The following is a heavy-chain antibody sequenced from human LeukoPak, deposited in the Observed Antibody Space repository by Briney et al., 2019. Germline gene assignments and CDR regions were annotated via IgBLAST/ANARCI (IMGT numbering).Heavy chain of an antibody. CDR1: GFTFSNAW. CDR2: ISGGGFST. D-gene: IGHD4-17*01. V-gene: IGHV3-23*01. Sequence: GGSLRLSCAASGFTFSNAWMSWVRQAPGKGLEWVSAISGGGFSTYYADSAKGRFTISRDNSKNTLYLEMNNLRAEDTAIYYCAKLWTTMTTFSYFDYWGQGTLVTVSS. CDR3: AKLWTTMTTFSYFDY. J-gene: IGHJ4*02.